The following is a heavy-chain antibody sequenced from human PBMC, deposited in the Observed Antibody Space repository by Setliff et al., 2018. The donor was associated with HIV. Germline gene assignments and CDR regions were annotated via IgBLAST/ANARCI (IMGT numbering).Heavy chain of an antibody. V-gene: IGHV3-48*01. J-gene: IGHJ6*03. Sequence: GASLKISCAASGFTFSSHSMNWVRQAPGKGLEWISYISSSSSIINYSDSVRGRFTISRDNAKKSLYLQMNSLRAGDTAVYYCAREGGTTILGVPYYYYYMDVWGKGTTVTVSS. D-gene: IGHD3-3*01. CDR3: AREGGTTILGVPYYYYYMDV. CDR2: ISSSSSII. CDR1: GFTFSSHS.